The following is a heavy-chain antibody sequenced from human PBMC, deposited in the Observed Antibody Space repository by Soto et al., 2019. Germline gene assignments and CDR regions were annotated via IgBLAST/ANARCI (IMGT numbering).Heavy chain of an antibody. J-gene: IGHJ6*03. V-gene: IGHV3-23*01. Sequence: EVQVLESGGGLVQPGGSLRLSCVGSGFIFSNYAMAWVRQAPGKGLEWVSGFGGSGGTYYADSVKGRYTISRDNSKNTLYLQMNSLRVEDTAVYYCAKSQSSLYYMHVWGKGTAVTVSS. CDR3: AKSQSSLYYMHV. CDR2: FGGSGGT. CDR1: GFIFSNYA.